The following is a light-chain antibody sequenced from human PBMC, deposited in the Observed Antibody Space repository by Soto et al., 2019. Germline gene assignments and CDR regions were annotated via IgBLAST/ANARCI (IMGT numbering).Light chain of an antibody. Sequence: QSALTQPPSASGSPGQSVTISCTGTSSDIGTYDYVSWYQHLPDKAPKLIIYEVSKRPPGVPDRFSGSKSGNTASLTVSGLQAEDEGDYYCCSYGGGNNFYVFGTGTKLTVL. V-gene: IGLV2-8*01. J-gene: IGLJ1*01. CDR1: SSDIGTYDY. CDR3: CSYGGGNNFYV. CDR2: EVS.